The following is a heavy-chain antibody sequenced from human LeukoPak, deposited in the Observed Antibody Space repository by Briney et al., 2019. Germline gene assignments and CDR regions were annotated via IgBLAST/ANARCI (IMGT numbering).Heavy chain of an antibody. Sequence: SETLSLTCTVSGGSISSLNYHWTWIRQPAGKGLELIGRIYTSGSTNYSPSFKSRVTISIDTSKNQFSLKLSSVTAADTAVYYCARGISGEFDYWGQGTLVTVSS. D-gene: IGHD6-19*01. CDR1: GGSISSLNYH. V-gene: IGHV4-61*02. CDR3: ARGISGEFDY. J-gene: IGHJ4*02. CDR2: IYTSGST.